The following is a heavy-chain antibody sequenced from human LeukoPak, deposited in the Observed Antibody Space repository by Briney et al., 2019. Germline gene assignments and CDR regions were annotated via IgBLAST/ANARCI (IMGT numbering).Heavy chain of an antibody. V-gene: IGHV4-61*08. D-gene: IGHD6-19*01. CDR3: ARGAVAGTSDY. Sequence: SETLSLTCAVSGGSISGGGYYWSWIRQPPGKGLEWIGYIYYSGSTNYNPSLKSRVTISVDTSKNQFSLKLSSVTAADTAVYYCARGAVAGTSDYWGQGTLVTVSS. CDR1: GGSISGGGYY. CDR2: IYYSGST. J-gene: IGHJ4*02.